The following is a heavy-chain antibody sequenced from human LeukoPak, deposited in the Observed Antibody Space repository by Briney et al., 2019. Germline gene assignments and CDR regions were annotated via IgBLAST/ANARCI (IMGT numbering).Heavy chain of an antibody. J-gene: IGHJ4*02. D-gene: IGHD6-6*01. Sequence: GESLKISCRGSGYSFTRHWMGWVRQMPGKGLEWMGIIYPGDSDTRYSPSFQGQVTISADKSISTAYLQWSSLKASDTAMYYCARLESSSSPLAYWGQRTLVTVSS. CDR1: GYSFTRHW. CDR3: ARLESSSSPLAY. CDR2: IYPGDSDT. V-gene: IGHV5-51*01.